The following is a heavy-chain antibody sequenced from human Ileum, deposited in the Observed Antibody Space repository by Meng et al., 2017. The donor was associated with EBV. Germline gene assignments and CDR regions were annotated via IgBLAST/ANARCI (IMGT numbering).Heavy chain of an antibody. V-gene: IGHV4-34*01. J-gene: IGHJ5*02. D-gene: IGHD3-22*01. CDR2: INHRGST. Sequence: QGPLHQGGRGLLKPSEPLSLTFAVYGGFFGGYYWGWIRQSPGKGLKWIGEINHRGSTNYNPSLKSRVTISVDTSKNQFSLKLTSVTAADTAVYYCAREARSSGYHPGIGPWGQGTLVTVSS. CDR1: GGFFGGYY. CDR3: AREARSSGYHPGIGP.